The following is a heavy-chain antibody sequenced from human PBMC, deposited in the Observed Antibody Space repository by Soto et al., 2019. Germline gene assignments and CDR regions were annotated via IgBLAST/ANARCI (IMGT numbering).Heavy chain of an antibody. CDR3: ARDLSVPAAGSYYYGMDV. V-gene: IGHV1-69*13. CDR1: GGTFSSYA. CDR2: IIPIFGTA. D-gene: IGHD6-13*01. J-gene: IGHJ6*02. Sequence: RASVKVSCKASGGTFSSYAISWVRQAPGQGLEWMGGIIPIFGTANYAQKFQGRVTITADESTSTAYMELSSLRSEDTAVYYCARDLSVPAAGSYYYGMDVWGQGPTVIVSS.